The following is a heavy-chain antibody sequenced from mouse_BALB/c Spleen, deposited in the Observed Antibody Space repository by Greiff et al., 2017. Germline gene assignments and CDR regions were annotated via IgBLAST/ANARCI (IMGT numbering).Heavy chain of an antibody. CDR1: GFTFSSYT. J-gene: IGHJ2*01. Sequence: EVKLMESGGGLVQPGGSLKLSCAASGFTFSSYTMSWVRQTPEKRLEWVAYISNGGGSTYYPDTVKGRFTISRDNAKNTLYLQMSSLKSEDTAMYYCARHLTGRYYFDYWGQGTTLTVSS. V-gene: IGHV5-12-2*01. CDR3: ARHLTGRYYFDY. CDR2: ISNGGGST. D-gene: IGHD4-1*01.